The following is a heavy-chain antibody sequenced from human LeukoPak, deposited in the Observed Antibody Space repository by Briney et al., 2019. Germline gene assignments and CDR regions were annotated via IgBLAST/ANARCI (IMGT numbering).Heavy chain of an antibody. V-gene: IGHV4-39*01. J-gene: IGHJ4*02. Sequence: PSETLSLTCAVSGGSISSSNYYWGWVRPPPGKGLEWIAYIYYSGSTYYSPSLRSRVTISVDTSKNQFSLKLTSVTAADTAVYYCARHASVSGNWPRPLDYWGQGSLVTVSS. D-gene: IGHD3-3*01. CDR2: IYYSGST. CDR3: ARHASVSGNWPRPLDY. CDR1: GGSISSSNYY.